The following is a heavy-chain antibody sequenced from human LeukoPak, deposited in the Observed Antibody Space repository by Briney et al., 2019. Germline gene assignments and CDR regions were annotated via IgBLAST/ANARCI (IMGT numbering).Heavy chain of an antibody. J-gene: IGHJ5*02. CDR1: GFTFNTYA. V-gene: IGHV3-30*04. CDR3: ARDEGSYDYLWGSYRYNWFDP. D-gene: IGHD3-16*02. CDR2: ISYDGSSK. Sequence: GGSLRLSCSASGFTFNTYAMHWVRQAPGKGLEWVALISYDGSSKYYADSVKGRLTISRDNSKNTLYLQVNSLRSEDTAVYYCARDEGSYDYLWGSYRYNWFDPWGQGTLVTVSS.